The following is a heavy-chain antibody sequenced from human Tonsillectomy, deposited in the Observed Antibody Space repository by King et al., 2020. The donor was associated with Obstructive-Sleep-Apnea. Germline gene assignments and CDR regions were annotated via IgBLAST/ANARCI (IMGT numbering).Heavy chain of an antibody. CDR1: GFTFSSYG. CDR3: AKERKDCSGGSCYYSGMDV. V-gene: IGHV3-30*02. CDR2: IRYDGSNK. Sequence: VQLVESGGGVVQPGRSLRLSCAASGFTFSSYGMHWVRQAPGKGLEWVAFIRYDGSNKYYADSVKGRFTISRDNSKNTLYLQMNSLRAEDTAVYYCAKERKDCSGGSCYYSGMDVWGQGTTVTVSS. D-gene: IGHD2-15*01. J-gene: IGHJ6*02.